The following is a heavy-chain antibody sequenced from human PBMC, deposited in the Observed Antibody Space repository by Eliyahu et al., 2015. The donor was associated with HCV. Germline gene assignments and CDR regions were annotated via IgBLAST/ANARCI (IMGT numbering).Heavy chain of an antibody. CDR2: INPSGGST. D-gene: IGHD5-12*01. CDR3: ATAKKGRGYSGYEHFDY. J-gene: IGHJ4*02. CDR1: GYTFTSYX. Sequence: QVQLVQSGAEVKKPGASVKVSCKASGYTFTSYXMXWVXQAPGXGLEWMGIINPSGGSTSYXQKXQGRVTMTRDTSTSTVYMELSSLRSEDTAVYYCATAKKGRGYSGYEHFDYWGQGTLVTVSS. V-gene: IGHV1-46*01.